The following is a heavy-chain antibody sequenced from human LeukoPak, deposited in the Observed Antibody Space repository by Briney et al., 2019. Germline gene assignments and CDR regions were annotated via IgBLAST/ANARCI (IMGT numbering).Heavy chain of an antibody. CDR3: ASHKRRGPHWFDP. V-gene: IGHV4-39*07. Sequence: SETLSLTCTVSGVSISSSNSYWGWIRQPPGKGLEWIGSIYYSGNTYYNASLKSQVSISIDTSKNQFSLKLTSVTAADTAVYYCASHKRRGPHWFDPWGQGTLVTVSS. CDR1: GVSISSSNSY. D-gene: IGHD1-1*01. J-gene: IGHJ5*02. CDR2: IYYSGNT.